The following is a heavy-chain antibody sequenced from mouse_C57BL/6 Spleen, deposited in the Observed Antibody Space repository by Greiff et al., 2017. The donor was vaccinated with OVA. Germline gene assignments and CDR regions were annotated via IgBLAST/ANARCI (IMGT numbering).Heavy chain of an antibody. CDR2: IDPSDSET. D-gene: IGHD3-2*02. Sequence: QVQLQQPGAELVRPGSSVKLSCKASGYTFTSYWMHWVKQRPIQGLEWIGNIDPSDSETHYNQKFKDKATLTVDKSSSTAYMQLSSLTSEDSAVYYCARSGDSSGSYYYAMDYWGQGTSVTVSS. V-gene: IGHV1-52*01. CDR1: GYTFTSYW. J-gene: IGHJ4*01. CDR3: ARSGDSSGSYYYAMDY.